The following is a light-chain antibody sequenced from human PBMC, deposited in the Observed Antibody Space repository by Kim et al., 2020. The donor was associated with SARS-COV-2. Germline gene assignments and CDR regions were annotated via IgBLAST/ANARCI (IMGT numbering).Light chain of an antibody. CDR1: QSVGSY. J-gene: IGKJ2*01. CDR3: QQSYTTPMYT. Sequence: DIQMTQSPPSLSASVGDRVTITCRASQSVGSYLNWYQQKPGKAPKLLIYAATSLQLGVPSRFSGSASGSQFSLTISSLQPEDFATYFCQQSYTTPMYTFGPGTKLEIK. V-gene: IGKV1-39*01. CDR2: AAT.